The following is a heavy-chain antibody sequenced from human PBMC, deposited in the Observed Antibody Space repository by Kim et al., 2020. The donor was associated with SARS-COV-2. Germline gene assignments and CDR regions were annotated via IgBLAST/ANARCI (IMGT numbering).Heavy chain of an antibody. CDR3: ASTPYYYDSSGYYVY. J-gene: IGHJ4*02. Sequence: SVKVSCKASGGTFSSYAISWVRQAPGQGLEWMGGIIPIFGTANYAQKFQGRVTITADESTSTAYMELSSLRSEDTAVYYCASTPYYYDSSGYYVYWGQGTLVTVSS. V-gene: IGHV1-69*13. D-gene: IGHD3-22*01. CDR2: IIPIFGTA. CDR1: GGTFSSYA.